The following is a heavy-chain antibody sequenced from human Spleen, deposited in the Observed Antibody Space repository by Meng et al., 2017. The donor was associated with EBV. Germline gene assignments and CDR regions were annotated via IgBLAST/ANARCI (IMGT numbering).Heavy chain of an antibody. Sequence: QITLKESGPTLVKPTPPLTMTCTFSGFSLSTSGVGVGWIRQPPGKALEWLALIYWDDDKRYSPSLKSRLTITKDTSKNQVVLTMTNMDPVDTATYYCAHWGEQLVLYWGQGTLVTVSS. J-gene: IGHJ4*02. D-gene: IGHD6-6*01. V-gene: IGHV2-5*02. CDR2: IYWDDDK. CDR1: GFSLSTSGVG. CDR3: AHWGEQLVLY.